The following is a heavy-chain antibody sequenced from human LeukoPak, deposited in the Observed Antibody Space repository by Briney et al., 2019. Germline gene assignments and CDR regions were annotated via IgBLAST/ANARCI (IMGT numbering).Heavy chain of an antibody. CDR3: ARDRAMVRGVIKRDY. Sequence: SETLSLTFAVYGGSFSGYYWSWIRQPPGKGLEWIGEINHSGSTNYNPSLKSRVTISVDTSKNQFSLKLSSVTAADTAVYYCARDRAMVRGVIKRDYWGQGTLVTVSS. V-gene: IGHV4-34*01. CDR2: INHSGST. D-gene: IGHD3-10*01. CDR1: GGSFSGYY. J-gene: IGHJ4*02.